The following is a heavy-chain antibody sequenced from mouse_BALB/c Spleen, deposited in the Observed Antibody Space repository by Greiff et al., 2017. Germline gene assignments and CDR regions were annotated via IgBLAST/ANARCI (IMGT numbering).Heavy chain of an antibody. J-gene: IGHJ3*01. CDR1: GYTFTSNW. CDR3: ARPHYYGSSSWFAY. CDR2: INPSTGYT. V-gene: IGHV1-7*01. D-gene: IGHD1-1*01. Sequence: VQLQESGAELAKPGPSVKMSCRASGYTFTSNWRHGVKQRPGQGLEGFGYINPSTGYTEYNQKFKDKATLTADKSSSTAYMQLSSLTSEDSAVYYCARPHYYGSSSWFAYWGQGTLVTVSA.